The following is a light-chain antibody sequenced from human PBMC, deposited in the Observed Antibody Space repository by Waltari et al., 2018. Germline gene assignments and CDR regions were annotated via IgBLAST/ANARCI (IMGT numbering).Light chain of an antibody. CDR1: QGVGKY. CDR3: QKYDFLPAT. Sequence: EIVLTQSPGTLSLSPGERATLSCRASQGVGKYLAWYQQRPGQAPRLLLYHASIRATDIPDRFSGSGYGTDFSLTISRLEPEDFAVYYSQKYDFLPATFGQGTTVEIK. V-gene: IGKV3-20*01. CDR2: HAS. J-gene: IGKJ1*01.